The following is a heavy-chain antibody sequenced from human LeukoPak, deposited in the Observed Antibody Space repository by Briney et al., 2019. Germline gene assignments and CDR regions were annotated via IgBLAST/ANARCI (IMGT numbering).Heavy chain of an antibody. CDR2: FDPEDGET. D-gene: IGHD3-22*01. J-gene: IGHJ3*02. V-gene: IGHV1-24*01. CDR1: GYTLTELS. Sequence: ASVKVSCKVSGYTLTELSMHWVRQAPGKGLEWMGGFDPEDGETIYAQKFQGRVTMTEDTSTDTAYMELSSLRSEDTALYYCARASYYYDTTGLGAVDIWGQGTMVTVSS. CDR3: ARASYYYDTTGLGAVDI.